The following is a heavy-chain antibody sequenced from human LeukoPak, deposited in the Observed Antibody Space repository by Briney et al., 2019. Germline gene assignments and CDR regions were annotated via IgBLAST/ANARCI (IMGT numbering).Heavy chain of an antibody. D-gene: IGHD2-15*01. J-gene: IGHJ2*01. Sequence: PSETLSLTCTVSGGSISGYYWNWIRQPPGKGLEWIGYIHYSGSTSYNPSLKSRVTMSVDTSKNQFSLKLSSVTAADTAVYYCARDPYCSGGSCYWYFDLWGRGTLVTVSS. V-gene: IGHV4-59*12. CDR2: IHYSGST. CDR3: ARDPYCSGGSCYWYFDL. CDR1: GGSISGYY.